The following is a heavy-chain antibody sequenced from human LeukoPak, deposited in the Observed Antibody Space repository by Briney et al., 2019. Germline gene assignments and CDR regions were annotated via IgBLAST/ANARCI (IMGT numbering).Heavy chain of an antibody. D-gene: IGHD2-2*01. V-gene: IGHV3-74*01. Sequence: GGSLRLSCAASGNYWMHWVRQAPGKGLVWVSHINGDGSWTTYADSVKGRFTISKDNAKNTVYLQMNNLRAEDTAVYYCVSFYETYWGQGTLVAVSS. CDR3: VSFYETY. CDR1: GNYW. J-gene: IGHJ4*02. CDR2: INGDGSWT.